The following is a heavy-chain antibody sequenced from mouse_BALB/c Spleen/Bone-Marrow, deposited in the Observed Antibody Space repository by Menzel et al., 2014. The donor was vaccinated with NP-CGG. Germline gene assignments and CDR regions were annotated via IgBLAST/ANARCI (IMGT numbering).Heavy chain of an antibody. CDR3: ASNPYFDY. Sequence: VQLQQSGPGLVAPSQSLSITCTVSGFPLTSYGLHWVRQPPGKGLEWLGVIWAGGSTNYNSALMSRLSISKDNSKSQVFLKMNSLQTDDTAMYYCASNPYFDYWGQGTTLTVSS. CDR1: GFPLTSYG. V-gene: IGHV2-9*02. D-gene: IGHD6-1*01. CDR2: IWAGGST. J-gene: IGHJ2*01.